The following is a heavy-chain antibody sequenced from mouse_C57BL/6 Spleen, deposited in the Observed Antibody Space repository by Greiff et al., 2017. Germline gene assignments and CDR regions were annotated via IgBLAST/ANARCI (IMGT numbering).Heavy chain of an antibody. D-gene: IGHD6-1*01. V-gene: IGHV7-1*01. CDR3: ARDSSGYFDY. CDR2: SRNKANDYTT. Sequence: EVHLVESGGGLVQSGRSLRLSCATSGFTFSDFYMEWVRQAPGKGLEWIAASRNKANDYTTEYSASVKGRFIVSRDTSQSILYLQMNALRAEDTAIYYCARDSSGYFDYWGQGTTLTVSS. J-gene: IGHJ2*01. CDR1: GFTFSDFY.